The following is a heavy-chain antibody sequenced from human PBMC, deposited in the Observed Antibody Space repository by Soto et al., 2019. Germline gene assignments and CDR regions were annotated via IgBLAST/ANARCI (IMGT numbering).Heavy chain of an antibody. Sequence: QVQLVQSGAEVKKPGASVKLPCRTSGYTFTHYYIHWVRQAPGQGLEWLGIINPASGSTNYAQDFQGRVTLTMDTSTTTVYMDLSGMSAEDTAIFFCARDLAAGDHWGQGTLVTVSS. V-gene: IGHV1-46*01. CDR3: ARDLAAGDH. CDR1: GYTFTHYY. J-gene: IGHJ4*02. CDR2: INPASGST. D-gene: IGHD6-13*01.